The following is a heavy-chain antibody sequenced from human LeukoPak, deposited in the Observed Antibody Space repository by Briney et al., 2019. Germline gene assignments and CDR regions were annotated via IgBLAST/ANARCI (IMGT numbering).Heavy chain of an antibody. J-gene: IGHJ5*02. CDR3: ARDGSSGWYNWFDP. V-gene: IGHV4-59*01. CDR2: IYYSGRT. Sequence: SETLSLTCTVSGGSISNYYWSWIRQPPGKGLEWIGYIYYSGRTKYNPSLKSRVTISVDTSKNQFSLKLSSVTAADTAVYYCARDGSSGWYNWFDPWGQGILVTVSS. D-gene: IGHD6-19*01. CDR1: GGSISNYY.